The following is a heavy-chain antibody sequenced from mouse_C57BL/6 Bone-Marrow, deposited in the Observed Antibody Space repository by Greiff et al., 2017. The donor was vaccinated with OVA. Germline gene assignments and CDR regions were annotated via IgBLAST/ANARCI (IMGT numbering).Heavy chain of an antibody. CDR2: IYPENGDT. D-gene: IGHD2-3*01. J-gene: IGHJ3*01. CDR3: TSFYDGYPAWFAY. Sequence: EVQLQQSGAELVRPGASVKMSCTASGFNFNDYYMHWVKQRPEKGLEWIGWIYPENGDTDYASKFQGKATITADTSSNTAYLQLSSLKSEDTAVYYCTSFYDGYPAWFAYWGLGTRV. V-gene: IGHV14-4*01. CDR1: GFNFNDYY.